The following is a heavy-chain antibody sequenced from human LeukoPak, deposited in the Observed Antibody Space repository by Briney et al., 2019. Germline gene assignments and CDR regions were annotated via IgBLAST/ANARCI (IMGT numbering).Heavy chain of an antibody. D-gene: IGHD6-6*01. CDR1: GGSVSSGSYS. Sequence: SETLSLTCTVSGGSVSSGSYSWSWLRQPPGKGLEWIGYIYHSGSTYYNPSLKSRVTISVDRSKNQFSLKLSSVTAADTAVYYCARTSIAARRANAFDIWGQGTMVTVSS. CDR2: IYHSGST. CDR3: ARTSIAARRANAFDI. J-gene: IGHJ3*02. V-gene: IGHV4-30-2*01.